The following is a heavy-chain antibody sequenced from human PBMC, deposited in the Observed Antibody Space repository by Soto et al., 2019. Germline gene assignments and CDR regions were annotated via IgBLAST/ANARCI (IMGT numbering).Heavy chain of an antibody. CDR3: ARVRYVDIGAIY. J-gene: IGHJ4*02. D-gene: IGHD5-12*01. CDR1: GFTFSDCY. Sequence: GGSLRLSCAASGFTFSDCYMSWIRQAPGKGLEWVSYISSSSSYTNYADSVKGRFTISRDNAKNSLYLQMNSLRAEDTAVYYCARVRYVDIGAIYWGQGTLVTVSS. CDR2: ISSSSSYT. V-gene: IGHV3-11*06.